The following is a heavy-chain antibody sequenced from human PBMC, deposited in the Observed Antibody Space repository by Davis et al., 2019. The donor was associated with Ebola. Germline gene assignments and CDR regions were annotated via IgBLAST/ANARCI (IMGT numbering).Heavy chain of an antibody. CDR3: ARDRKYYDYVWGSYRFYYYGMDV. J-gene: IGHJ6*02. CDR2: ISSSSSTI. V-gene: IGHV3-48*02. Sequence: ETLSLTCTVSGGSIATSSYYWGWVRQPPGKGLEWVSYISSSSSTIYYADSVKGRFTISRDNAKNSLYLQMNSLRDEDTAVYYCARDRKYYDYVWGSYRFYYYGMDVWGQGTTVTVSS. CDR1: GGSIATSSYY. D-gene: IGHD3-16*02.